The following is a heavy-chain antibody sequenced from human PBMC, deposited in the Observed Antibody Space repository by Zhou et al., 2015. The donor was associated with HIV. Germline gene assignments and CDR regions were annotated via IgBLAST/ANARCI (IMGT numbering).Heavy chain of an antibody. CDR1: GFTFSDFY. Sequence: QVQLVESGGGLVKPGGSLRLSCAASGFTFSDFYMSWIRQAPGKGLEWVSSIRNSENFHYADSMKGRITISRDNGKNSLYLQMDGLGADDTAVYYCARVSKGGHPSGFDVWGPGTMVTVSS. CDR3: ARVSKGGHPSGFDV. CDR2: IRNSENF. V-gene: IGHV3-11*04. J-gene: IGHJ3*01. D-gene: IGHD6-19*01.